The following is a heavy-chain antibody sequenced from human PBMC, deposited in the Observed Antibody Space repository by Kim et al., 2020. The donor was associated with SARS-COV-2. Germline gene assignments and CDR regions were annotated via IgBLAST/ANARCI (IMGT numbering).Heavy chain of an antibody. CDR1: GGSISSGGYY. J-gene: IGHJ5*02. CDR3: ARDREGGRWFDP. CDR2: IYYSGST. Sequence: SETLSLTCTVSGGSISSGGYYWSWIRQHPGKGLEWIGYIYYSGSTYYNPSLKSRVTISVDTSKNQFSLKLSSVTAADTAVYYCARDREGGRWFDPWGQGTLVTVSS. V-gene: IGHV4-31*03. D-gene: IGHD1-26*01.